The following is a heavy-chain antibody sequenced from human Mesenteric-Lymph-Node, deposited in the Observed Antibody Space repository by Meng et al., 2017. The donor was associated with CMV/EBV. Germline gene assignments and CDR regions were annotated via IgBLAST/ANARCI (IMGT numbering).Heavy chain of an antibody. CDR3: ARERNFITLGATVES. J-gene: IGHJ4*02. CDR2: SSYDGNSE. CDR1: GFTLSSYD. Sequence: GGSLRLSCAASGFTLSSYDMHWVRQAPGKGLEWVALSSYDGNSEYYADSVKGRFTISRDNSKNTLYLQMNSLRLDDTAVYYCARERNFITLGATVESWGQGTLVTVSS. D-gene: IGHD1-26*01. V-gene: IGHV3-30*02.